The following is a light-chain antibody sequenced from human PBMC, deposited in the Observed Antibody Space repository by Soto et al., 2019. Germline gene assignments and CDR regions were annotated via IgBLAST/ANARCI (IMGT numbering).Light chain of an antibody. J-gene: IGKJ5*01. CDR1: QTISSW. Sequence: DIQMTQSPSTQSESVGHRVTITCRASQTISSWLAWYQQKPGKAPKLLIYKASTLKSGVPSRFSGSGSGTEFTLTISSLQPDDFATYYCQHYNSYSEAFGQGTRLEIK. V-gene: IGKV1-5*03. CDR2: KAS. CDR3: QHYNSYSEA.